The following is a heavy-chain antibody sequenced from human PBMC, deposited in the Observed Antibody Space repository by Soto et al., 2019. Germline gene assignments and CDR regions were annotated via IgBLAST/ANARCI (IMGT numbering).Heavy chain of an antibody. Sequence: GGSLRLSCAASGFTFSSYAMSWVRQAPGKGLEWVSAISGSGGSTYYADSAKGRFTISRDNSKNTLYLQMNSLRAEDTAVYYCAKGSPSYDFWSGYDYYYGMDVWGQGTTVTVSS. V-gene: IGHV3-23*01. D-gene: IGHD3-3*01. CDR1: GFTFSSYA. CDR2: ISGSGGST. CDR3: AKGSPSYDFWSGYDYYYGMDV. J-gene: IGHJ6*02.